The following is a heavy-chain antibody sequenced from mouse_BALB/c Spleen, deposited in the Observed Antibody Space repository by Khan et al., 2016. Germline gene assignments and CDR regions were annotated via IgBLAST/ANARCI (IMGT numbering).Heavy chain of an antibody. CDR2: ISDGGGCT. CDR1: GFIFSDYY. J-gene: IGHJ4*01. Sequence: EVELVESGGGLVKPGGSLKLSCAASGFIFSDYYMYWVRQTPEKRLEWVASISDGGGCTYYPDSVKGRFTISRDNAKNNLYLQMSSLTSEDTAIYYCARFDGYYYAMDYWGHGTSVTVSS. D-gene: IGHD2-3*01. CDR3: ARFDGYYYAMDY. V-gene: IGHV5-4*02.